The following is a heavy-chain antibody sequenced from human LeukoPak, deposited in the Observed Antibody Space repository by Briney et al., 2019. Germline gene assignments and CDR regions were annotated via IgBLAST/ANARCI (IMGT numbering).Heavy chain of an antibody. CDR1: GGTFSSYA. J-gene: IGHJ6*02. V-gene: IGHV1-69*13. Sequence: SVKVSCKASGGTFSSYAISWVRQAPGQGLEWMGGIIPIFGTANYAQKFQGRVTITADESTSTAYMELSSLRSEDTAVYYCAREYTAMVMSSYYYYGMDVWGQGTTVTVSS. CDR3: AREYTAMVMSSYYYYGMDV. D-gene: IGHD5-18*01. CDR2: IIPIFGTA.